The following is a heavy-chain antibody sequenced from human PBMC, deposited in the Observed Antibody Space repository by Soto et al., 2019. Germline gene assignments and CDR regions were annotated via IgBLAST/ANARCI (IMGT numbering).Heavy chain of an antibody. V-gene: IGHV4-34*01. CDR3: ARVNDYDSSGPFDY. J-gene: IGHJ4*02. CDR1: GGSFSGYY. CDR2: INHSGST. Sequence: SETLSLTCAVYGGSFSGYYWSWIRQPPGKGLEWIGEINHSGSTNYNPSLKSRVTISVDTSKNQFSLKLSSVTAADTAVHYCARVNDYDSSGPFDYWGQGTLVTVSS. D-gene: IGHD3-22*01.